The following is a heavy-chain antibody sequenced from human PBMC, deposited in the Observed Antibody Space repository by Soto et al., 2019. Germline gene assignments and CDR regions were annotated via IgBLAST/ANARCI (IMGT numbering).Heavy chain of an antibody. D-gene: IGHD5-18*01. V-gene: IGHV5-51*01. CDR1: GYSFASYW. CDR2: IYPGDSDT. Sequence: GESLKISCKGSGYSFASYWIGWVRQMPGKGLEWMGIIYPGDSDTRYSPSFQGQVTISADNSISTAYLQWSSLKASDSAMYFCARQVEDGYNFGYHYWGQGTQVIVAS. J-gene: IGHJ4*02. CDR3: ARQVEDGYNFGYHY.